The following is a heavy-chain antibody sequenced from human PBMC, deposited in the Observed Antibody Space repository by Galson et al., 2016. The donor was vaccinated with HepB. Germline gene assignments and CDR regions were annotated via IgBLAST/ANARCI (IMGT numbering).Heavy chain of an antibody. D-gene: IGHD1-7*01. CDR3: ARDGTWNWVFDC. Sequence: SLRLSCAASGFTFSDFPMHWVRQAPGKGLEWVAVISYDGGNKYYADSVKGRFTISRDNAKNSLYLQMDSLRAEDTAVYYCARDGTWNWVFDCWGQGTLVTVSS. CDR2: ISYDGGNK. CDR1: GFTFSDFP. V-gene: IGHV3-30*04. J-gene: IGHJ4*01.